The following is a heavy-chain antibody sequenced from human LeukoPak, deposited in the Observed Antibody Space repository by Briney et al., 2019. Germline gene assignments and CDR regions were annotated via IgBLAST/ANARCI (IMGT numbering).Heavy chain of an antibody. CDR1: GYTFTGYY. V-gene: IGHV1-2*02. D-gene: IGHD2-2*01. J-gene: IGHJ3*02. CDR2: INPNSGGT. Sequence: GASVKVSCKASGYTFTGYYMHWVRQAPGQGLGWWGWINPNSGGTNYAQKFQGRVTMTRDTSISTAYMELSRLRSDDTAVYYCAAIVGYCSSTSCAWKAFDIWGQGTMVTVSS. CDR3: AAIVGYCSSTSCAWKAFDI.